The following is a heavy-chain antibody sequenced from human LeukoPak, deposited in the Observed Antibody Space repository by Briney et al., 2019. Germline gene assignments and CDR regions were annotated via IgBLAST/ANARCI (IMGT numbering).Heavy chain of an antibody. CDR3: ARERTFGGVIVRRYYFDY. J-gene: IGHJ4*02. Sequence: SETLSLTCTVSGGSISSYYWSWIRQPPGKGLEWIGYIYYSGSTNYNPSLKSRVTISVDTSKNQFSLKLSSVTAADTAVYYCARERTFGGVIVRRYYFDYWGQGTLVTASS. D-gene: IGHD3-16*02. CDR2: IYYSGST. CDR1: GGSISSYY. V-gene: IGHV4-59*01.